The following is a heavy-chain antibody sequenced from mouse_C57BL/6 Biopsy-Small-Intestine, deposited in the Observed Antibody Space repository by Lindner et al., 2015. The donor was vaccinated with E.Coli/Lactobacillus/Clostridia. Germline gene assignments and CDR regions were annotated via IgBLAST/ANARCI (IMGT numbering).Heavy chain of an antibody. J-gene: IGHJ4*01. CDR2: ISSGSSTI. V-gene: IGHV5-17*01. D-gene: IGHD2-4*01. CDR1: GFTFSDYG. Sequence: EVQLQESGGGLVKPGGSLKLSCAASGFTFSDYGMHWVRQAPEKGLEWVAYISSGSSTIYYADTVKGRFTISRDNAKNTLFLQMTSLRSKDTAMYYCARNYDVDYAMDYWGQGTSVTVSS. CDR3: ARNYDVDYAMDY.